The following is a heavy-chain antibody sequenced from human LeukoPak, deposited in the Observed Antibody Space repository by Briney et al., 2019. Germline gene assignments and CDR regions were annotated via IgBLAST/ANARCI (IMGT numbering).Heavy chain of an antibody. Sequence: ASVKVSCKASGYTFTGYYMHWVRQAPGQGLEWMGWINPNSGGTNYAQKFQGRVTMTRDTSISTAYMELSSLRSEDTAAYYCARDSAGYYYDSRGLSVDYWGQGTLVTVSS. J-gene: IGHJ4*02. D-gene: IGHD3-22*01. CDR2: INPNSGGT. V-gene: IGHV1-2*02. CDR3: ARDSAGYYYDSRGLSVDY. CDR1: GYTFTGYY.